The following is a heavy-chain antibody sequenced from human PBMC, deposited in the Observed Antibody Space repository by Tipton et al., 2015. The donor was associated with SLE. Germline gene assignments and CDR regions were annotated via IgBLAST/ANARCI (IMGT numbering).Heavy chain of an antibody. Sequence: TLSLTCTVSSYSISRGYYWGWIRQPPGKGLEWIGSIYHSGSIYYSGNTYYNPSLESRVTISADTFKTQFSLKVTSVTAADTAVYFCARIHPNNYGDYGPFDYWGQGILVTVSS. J-gene: IGHJ4*02. CDR1: SYSISRGYY. CDR2: IYYSGNT. D-gene: IGHD4-17*01. CDR3: ARIHPNNYGDYGPFDY. V-gene: IGHV4-38-2*02.